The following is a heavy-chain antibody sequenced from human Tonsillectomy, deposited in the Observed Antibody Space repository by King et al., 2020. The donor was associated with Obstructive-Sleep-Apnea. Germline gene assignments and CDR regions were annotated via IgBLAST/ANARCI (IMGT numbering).Heavy chain of an antibody. Sequence: VQLVESGGGLVQPGGSLRLSCVVSGFTSELYAMHWVRQAPGRGLEWVAGFSLDTDRIGYADSVKGRFTVTRDNAKNSLYLQMTSLRPEDTALYYCGKDLIPGGLDVWGQGTTVTVSS. J-gene: IGHJ6*02. CDR2: FSLDTDRI. CDR1: GFTSELYA. D-gene: IGHD2-21*01. V-gene: IGHV3-9*02. CDR3: GKDLIPGGLDV.